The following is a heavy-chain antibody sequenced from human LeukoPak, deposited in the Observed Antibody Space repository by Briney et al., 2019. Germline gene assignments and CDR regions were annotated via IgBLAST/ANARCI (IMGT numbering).Heavy chain of an antibody. CDR1: GGSISGYY. D-gene: IGHD6-13*01. V-gene: IGHV4-59*08. CDR2: IYYSGRT. CDR3: ARTFSSSYPDAFDI. Sequence: PSETLSFTCTVSGGSISGYYWSWIRQPPGKGLEWVGYIYYSGRTNYNPSLKSRVAISVDTSRNQFSLTLSSVTAANTAVYFCARTFSSSYPDAFDIWGQGTVVTVSS. J-gene: IGHJ3*02.